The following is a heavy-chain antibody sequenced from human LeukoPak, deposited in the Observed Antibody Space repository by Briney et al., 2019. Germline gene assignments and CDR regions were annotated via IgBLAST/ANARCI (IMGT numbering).Heavy chain of an antibody. CDR3: AKDARRTSGWYFFDY. J-gene: IGHJ4*02. CDR2: ISGSGGGT. Sequence: GGSLRLSCAASGFTFSSYAMSWVRQAPEKGLEWVSTISGSGGGTYYADSVKGRFTISRDDSKDTLYLQMNSLRAEDTAVYYCAKDARRTSGWYFFDYWGRGTLVTVSS. CDR1: GFTFSSYA. V-gene: IGHV3-23*01. D-gene: IGHD6-19*01.